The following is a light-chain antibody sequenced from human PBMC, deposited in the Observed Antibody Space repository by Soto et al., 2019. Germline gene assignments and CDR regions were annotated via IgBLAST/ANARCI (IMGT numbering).Light chain of an antibody. J-gene: IGKJ1*01. Sequence: IQMTQSPSSVSASVGDRVTITCRASQDINSWLAWYQQKPGRAPNLLIYAASNLKNGVPSRFSGSGFGTDFTLTISSLQPEDFATYYCQQATTFPGTFGQGTKVEMK. CDR3: QQATTFPGT. CDR1: QDINSW. CDR2: AAS. V-gene: IGKV1-12*01.